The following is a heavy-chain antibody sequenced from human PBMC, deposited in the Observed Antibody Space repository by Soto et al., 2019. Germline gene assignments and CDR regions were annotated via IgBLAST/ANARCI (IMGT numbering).Heavy chain of an antibody. CDR2: VYSTGGT. D-gene: IGHD1-26*01. J-gene: IGHJ6*02. CDR3: ARDLSGTGLDI. Sequence: ETLSLTCNVSGDSIGRFYWSWIRQSAEKGLEWIGRVYSTGGTAYNPALKGRVTISLDRSNNHVSLEMNSVTAADTAVYFCARDLSGTGLDIWGRGTRVTVSS. V-gene: IGHV4-4*07. CDR1: GDSIGRFY.